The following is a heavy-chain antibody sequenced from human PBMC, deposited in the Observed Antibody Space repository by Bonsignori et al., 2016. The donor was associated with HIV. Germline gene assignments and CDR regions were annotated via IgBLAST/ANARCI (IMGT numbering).Heavy chain of an antibody. V-gene: IGHV3-53*01. Sequence: WIRQPPGKGLEWVSTIYSAGSTYYADSVKGRFTISRDFSENMLYLQMNSLRAEDTAVYYCARDPEMGRREEGWDWGQGTLVTVSS. CDR3: ARDPEMGRREEGWD. CDR2: IYSAGST. D-gene: IGHD5-24*01. J-gene: IGHJ4*02.